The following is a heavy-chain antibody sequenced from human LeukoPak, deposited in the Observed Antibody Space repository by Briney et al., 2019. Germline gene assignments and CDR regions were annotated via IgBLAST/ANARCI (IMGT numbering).Heavy chain of an antibody. Sequence: PSETLSLTCAVYGGSFSGYYWSWIRQPPGKGLEWIGEINHSGSTNYNPSLKSRVTISVDTSKNQFSLKLSSVTAADTDVYYCARGFGDHAFDIWGQGTMFTVSS. J-gene: IGHJ3*02. D-gene: IGHD3-10*01. CDR2: INHSGST. CDR3: ARGFGDHAFDI. V-gene: IGHV4-34*01. CDR1: GGSFSGYY.